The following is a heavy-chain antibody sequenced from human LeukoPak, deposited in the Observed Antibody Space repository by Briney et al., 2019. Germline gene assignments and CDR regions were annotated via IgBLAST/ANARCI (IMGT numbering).Heavy chain of an antibody. J-gene: IGHJ4*02. D-gene: IGHD6-19*01. CDR1: GFTFSSYS. Sequence: GGSLRLSCAASGFTFSSYSMNWVRQAPGKGLEWVAVIWYDGSNKYYADSVKGRFTISRDNSKNTLYLQMNSLRAEDTAVYYCAKAGDSSGWYDPLDYWGQGTLVTVSS. V-gene: IGHV3-33*06. CDR3: AKAGDSSGWYDPLDY. CDR2: IWYDGSNK.